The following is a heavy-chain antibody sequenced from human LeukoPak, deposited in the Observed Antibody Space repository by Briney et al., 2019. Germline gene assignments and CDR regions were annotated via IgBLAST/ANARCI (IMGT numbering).Heavy chain of an antibody. CDR3: AKAVAVASPYYFDY. D-gene: IGHD6-19*01. Sequence: PGASVRVSCAASGCTFSSYAMSWVRQAPGKGLEWVGPIIPIGGIAYYAHSVKGRVTITGDKSTSTLYLEMNSLRAEDTAVYYCAKAVAVASPYYFDYWGQGTLVTVSS. CDR1: GCTFSSYA. CDR2: IIPIGGIA. V-gene: IGHV3-23*01. J-gene: IGHJ4*02.